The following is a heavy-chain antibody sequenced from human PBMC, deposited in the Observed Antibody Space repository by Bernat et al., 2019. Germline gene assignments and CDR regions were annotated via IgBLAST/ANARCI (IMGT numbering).Heavy chain of an antibody. Sequence: QVQLQESGPGLVKPSETLSLTCTVSGGSISSYYWSWIRQPPGKGLEWIGYMFYTGTTYYNPSLKSRVTISVDTSKNQFSLKLSSVTAADTAVYYCARDTAADGTWYFDLWGRGALVTVSS. CDR3: ARDTAADGTWYFDL. CDR2: MFYTGTT. J-gene: IGHJ2*01. CDR1: GGSISSYY. D-gene: IGHD1-7*01. V-gene: IGHV4-59*12.